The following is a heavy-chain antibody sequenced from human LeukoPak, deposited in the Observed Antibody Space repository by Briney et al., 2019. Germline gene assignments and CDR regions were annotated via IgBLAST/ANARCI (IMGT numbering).Heavy chain of an antibody. CDR1: GFTFSTHA. V-gene: IGHV3-23*01. D-gene: IGHD3-22*01. CDR3: AKRDSSGSYPYYFDY. CDR2: IGGSDGST. Sequence: PGGSLRLSCVASGFTFSTHAMSWVRLAPGKGLEWVSAIGGSDGSTYYADSVKGRFTISRDNSKDTLYLQMNSLRVEDTATYYCAKRDSSGSYPYYFDYWGQGILVTVSS. J-gene: IGHJ4*02.